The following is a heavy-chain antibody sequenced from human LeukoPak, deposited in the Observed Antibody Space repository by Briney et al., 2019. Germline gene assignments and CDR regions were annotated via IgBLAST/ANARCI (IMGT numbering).Heavy chain of an antibody. Sequence: SVKVSCKASGGTFSSYAISWVREAPGQGLEWMGRIIPIFGTANYAQKFQGRVTITTDESTSTAYMQLISLRSEDTAVYYCAREQKPQYSSSWYSYFQHWGQGTLVTVSS. D-gene: IGHD6-13*01. CDR2: IIPIFGTA. CDR1: GGTFSSYA. V-gene: IGHV1-69*05. J-gene: IGHJ1*01. CDR3: AREQKPQYSSSWYSYFQH.